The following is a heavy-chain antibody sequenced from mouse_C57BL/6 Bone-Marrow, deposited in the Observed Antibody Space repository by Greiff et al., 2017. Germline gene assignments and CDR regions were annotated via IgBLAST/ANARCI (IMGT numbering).Heavy chain of an antibody. CDR1: DSEVFPIAY. CDR2: ILPSIGRT. V-gene: IGHV15-2*01. Sequence: VQLQQSGSELRSPGSSVKLSCKDFDSEVFPIAYMSWVRQKPGHGFEWIGGILPSIGRTIYGEKFEDKATLDADTLSNTAYLELNSLTSEDSAIYYCARCSDYDGSSYPYAMDYCGQGTSVTVSS. D-gene: IGHD1-1*01. J-gene: IGHJ4*01. CDR3: ARCSDYDGSSYPYAMDY.